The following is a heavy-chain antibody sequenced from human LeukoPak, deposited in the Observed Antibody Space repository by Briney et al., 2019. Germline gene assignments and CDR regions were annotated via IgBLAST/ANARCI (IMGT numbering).Heavy chain of an antibody. CDR2: INSDGSRT. CDR3: AREQNSFDS. Sequence: GGSLRLSCAASGFTFSTYWMHWFRQTPAEGLVWVSGINSDGSRTPYADSVKGRFTISRDNAKNTLYPEMNSLRAEDTAVYYCAREQNSFDSWGQGNLVTVSS. J-gene: IGHJ4*02. V-gene: IGHV3-74*01. CDR1: GFTFSTYW.